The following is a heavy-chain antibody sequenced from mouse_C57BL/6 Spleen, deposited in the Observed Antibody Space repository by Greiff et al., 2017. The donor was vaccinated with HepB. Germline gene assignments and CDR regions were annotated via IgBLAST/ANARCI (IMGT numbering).Heavy chain of an antibody. J-gene: IGHJ3*01. CDR1: GYTFTSYW. V-gene: IGHV1-61*01. CDR2: IYPSDSET. CDR3: AREGIYDGTPWFAY. D-gene: IGHD2-1*01. Sequence: VQLQQPGAELVRPGSSVKLSCKASGYTFTSYWMDWVKQRPGQGLEWIGNIYPSDSETHYNQKFKDKATLTVDKSSSTAYMQLSSLTSEDSAVYYCAREGIYDGTPWFAYWGQGTLVTVSA.